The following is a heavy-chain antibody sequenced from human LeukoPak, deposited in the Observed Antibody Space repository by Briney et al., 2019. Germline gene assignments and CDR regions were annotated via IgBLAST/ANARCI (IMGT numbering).Heavy chain of an antibody. Sequence: ASVKVSCKASGYTFTSYDINWVRQATGQGLEWMGWMNPNSGNTGYAQKFQGRVAMTRNTSISTAYMELSSLRSEDTAVYYCARGRIVLMVYATREWDDNWFDPWGQGTLVTVSS. V-gene: IGHV1-8*01. D-gene: IGHD2-8*01. CDR2: MNPNSGNT. CDR1: GYTFTSYD. CDR3: ARGRIVLMVYATREWDDNWFDP. J-gene: IGHJ5*02.